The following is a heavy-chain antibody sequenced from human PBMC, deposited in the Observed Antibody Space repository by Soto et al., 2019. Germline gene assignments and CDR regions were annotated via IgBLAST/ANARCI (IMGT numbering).Heavy chain of an antibody. CDR1: GFTVSSKY. CDR3: ARDDIRCSGGSCYGVPMDM. V-gene: IGHV3-66*01. CDR2: IQSGGTT. J-gene: IGHJ6*03. D-gene: IGHD2-15*01. Sequence: EVQLVESGGGLVQPGGSLRLSCAASGFTVSSKYMSWVRQAPGKGLEWVSLIQSGGTTYYADSVKGRLTISRDSSKNMLHLQMDSLRAEDTAVYYCARDDIRCSGGSCYGVPMDMWGKGTTVTVSS.